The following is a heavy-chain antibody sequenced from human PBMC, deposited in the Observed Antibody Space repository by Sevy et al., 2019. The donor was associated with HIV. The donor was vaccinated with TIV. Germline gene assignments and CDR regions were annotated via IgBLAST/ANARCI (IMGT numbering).Heavy chain of an antibody. D-gene: IGHD3-22*01. V-gene: IGHV3-7*01. CDR2: INQDGSEK. J-gene: IGHJ5*02. Sequence: GGSLRLSCGASGFTFSSYWMSLVRQAPGKGLEWVANINQDGSEKDYVDSVKGRFTISRDNVKNSLFLQMNSLRAEDTAVYYCARKKYYYDSSTNGWFDPWGQGTLVTVSS. CDR1: GFTFSSYW. CDR3: ARKKYYYDSSTNGWFDP.